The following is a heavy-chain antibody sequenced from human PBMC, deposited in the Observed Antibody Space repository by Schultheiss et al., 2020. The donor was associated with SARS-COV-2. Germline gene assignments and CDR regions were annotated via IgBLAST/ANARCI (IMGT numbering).Heavy chain of an antibody. CDR1: GFTFSSYS. Sequence: GGSLRLSCAASGFTFSSYSMNWVRQAPGKGLEWVSSISSSSSYIYYADSVKGRFTISRDNAKNSLYLQMNSLRAEDTAVYYCARDNVVVPAGRKNTGHYYYYYGMDVWGQGTTVTVSS. V-gene: IGHV3-21*01. CDR3: ARDNVVVPAGRKNTGHYYYYYGMDV. CDR2: ISSSSSYI. J-gene: IGHJ6*02. D-gene: IGHD2-2*01.